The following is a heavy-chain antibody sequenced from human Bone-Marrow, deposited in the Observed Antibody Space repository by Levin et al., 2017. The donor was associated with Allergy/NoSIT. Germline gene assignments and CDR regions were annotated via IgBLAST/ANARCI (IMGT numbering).Heavy chain of an antibody. Sequence: GESLKISCAASGFIFSDYSMNWVCQAPGKGLEWVSYISSGSGTIYYADSVKGRFTISRDNAKNSLYLQMNSLRAEDTAVYYCARGCYGSGSYVFDYWGQGTLVTVSS. J-gene: IGHJ4*02. D-gene: IGHD3-10*01. CDR1: GFIFSDYS. V-gene: IGHV3-48*01. CDR2: ISSGSGTI. CDR3: ARGCYGSGSYVFDY.